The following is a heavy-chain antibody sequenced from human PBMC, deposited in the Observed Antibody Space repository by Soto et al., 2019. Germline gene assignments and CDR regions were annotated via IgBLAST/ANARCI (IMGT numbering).Heavy chain of an antibody. D-gene: IGHD5-12*01. CDR2: VKSKPNGGAT. CDR1: GFTFYNTW. V-gene: IGHV3-15*01. CDR3: TTDRRSGYDPQFDF. J-gene: IGHJ4*02. Sequence: EVQLVESGGDLVKPGGSLRLSCTASGFTFYNTWMSGVRQVLGKGLDRVGCVKSKPNGGATDYTAPVKGRFTISRDDSQNTLYLQLNSLKTDDTAVYYCTTDRRSGYDPQFDFWGQGTLVTVSS.